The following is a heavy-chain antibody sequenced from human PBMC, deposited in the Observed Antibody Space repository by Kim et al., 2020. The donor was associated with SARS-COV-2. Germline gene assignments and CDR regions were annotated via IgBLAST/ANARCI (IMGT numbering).Heavy chain of an antibody. CDR3: ARDTGSGGYYFDY. CDR2: IYYSGST. Sequence: SETLSLTCTVSGGSISSGGYYWSWIRQHPGKGLEWIGYIYYSGSTYYNPSLKSRVTISVDTSKNQFSLKLSSVTAADTAVYYCARDTGSGGYYFDYWGQGTLVTVSS. CDR1: GGSISSGGYY. J-gene: IGHJ4*02. V-gene: IGHV4-31*03. D-gene: IGHD3-10*01.